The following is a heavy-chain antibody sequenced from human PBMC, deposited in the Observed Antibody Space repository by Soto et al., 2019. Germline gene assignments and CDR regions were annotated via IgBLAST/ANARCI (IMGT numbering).Heavy chain of an antibody. CDR3: ARDGDYYDSSGYYWRYFDY. D-gene: IGHD3-22*01. CDR1: DSSSTFY. CDR2: IYYSGST. J-gene: IGHJ4*02. V-gene: IGHV4-30-4*01. Sequence: PSETLSLTCTVDSSSTFYWSWIRQPPGKGLEWIGYIYYSGSTYYNPSLKSRVTISVDTSKNQFSLKLSSVTAADTAVYYCARDGDYYDSSGYYWRYFDYWGQGTLVTVSS.